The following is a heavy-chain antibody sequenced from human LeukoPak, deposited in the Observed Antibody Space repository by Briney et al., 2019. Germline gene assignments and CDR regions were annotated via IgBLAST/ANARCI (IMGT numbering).Heavy chain of an antibody. CDR3: VKDHDSTGLYQDRDY. J-gene: IGHJ4*02. CDR2: IWYDGSNK. Sequence: GRSLRLSCAASGLTFSSYGMHWVRQAPGKGLEWVAVIWYDGSNKNYVDSVKGRFTISRDNSKSTLYLQMNSLRAEDTAIYYCVKDHDSTGLYQDRDYWGQGTQVTISS. V-gene: IGHV3-33*06. D-gene: IGHD3-22*01. CDR1: GLTFSSYG.